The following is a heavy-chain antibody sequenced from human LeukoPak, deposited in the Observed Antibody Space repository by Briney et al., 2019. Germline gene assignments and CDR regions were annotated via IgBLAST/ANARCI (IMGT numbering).Heavy chain of an antibody. J-gene: IGHJ4*02. CDR2: SSHDEVGR. Sequence: GGSLRLSCVGSGFTFSDYAIHWVRQAPGKGLEWVAVSSHDEVGRQFADSVKGRFTLSRDNSRDSVHLQMNRLRDEDTAVYYCAKDRGYGEHEPFESWGQGSLVTVS. CDR3: AKDRGYGEHEPFES. D-gene: IGHD4/OR15-4a*01. V-gene: IGHV3-30*18. CDR1: GFTFSDYA.